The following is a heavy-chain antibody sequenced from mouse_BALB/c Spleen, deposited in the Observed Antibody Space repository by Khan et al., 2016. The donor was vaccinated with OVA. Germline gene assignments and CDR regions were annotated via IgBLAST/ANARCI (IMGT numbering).Heavy chain of an antibody. CDR3: TRHGYVAWFTY. J-gene: IGHJ3*01. CDR2: IDPFSGGT. Sequence: MQLEESGPELMKPGASVKISCKASGYSFTTYYIHWVIQSHGKSLEWIGFIDPFSGGTTYNQKFKGKATLTADKSSSTAYIHLSNLTSEDSVVYYCTRHGYVAWFTYWGQGTLVTVSA. V-gene: IGHV1S135*01. CDR1: GYSFTTYY. D-gene: IGHD2-2*01.